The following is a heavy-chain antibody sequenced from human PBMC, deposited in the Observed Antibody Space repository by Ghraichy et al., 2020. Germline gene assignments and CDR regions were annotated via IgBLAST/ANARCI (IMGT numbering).Heavy chain of an antibody. Sequence: SETLSLTCTVSGGSISSYYWSWIRPPPGKGLEWIGYIYYSGSTNYNPSLKSRVTISVDTSKNQFSLKLSSVTAADTAVYYCARQPRAKGSSGYTFDYWGQGTLVTVSS. V-gene: IGHV4-59*08. CDR1: GGSISSYY. CDR3: ARQPRAKGSSGYTFDY. CDR2: IYYSGST. J-gene: IGHJ4*02. D-gene: IGHD3-22*01.